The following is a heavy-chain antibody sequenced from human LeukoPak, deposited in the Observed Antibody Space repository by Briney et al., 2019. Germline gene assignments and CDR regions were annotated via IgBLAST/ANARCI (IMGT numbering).Heavy chain of an antibody. D-gene: IGHD3-3*02. V-gene: IGHV3-48*01. Sequence: GGSLRLSCAASGFTFSSYSMNWVRQAPGKGLEWVSYISSSSSTIYYADSVKGRFTISRDNSKNTLYLQMNSLRAEDTALYYCASPPESIFESGVFEYWGQGILVTFSS. CDR3: ASPPESIFESGVFEY. J-gene: IGHJ4*02. CDR1: GFTFSSYS. CDR2: ISSSSSTI.